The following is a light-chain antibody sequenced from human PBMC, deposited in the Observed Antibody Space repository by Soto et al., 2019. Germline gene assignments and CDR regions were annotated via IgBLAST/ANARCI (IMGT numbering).Light chain of an antibody. CDR1: STDFVSYNR. CDR2: EAS. Sequence: QSALTQPPSVSGSPGQSVTISCTGTSTDFVSYNRVSWYQQPPGTAPKLIIYEASNRPSGVPDRFSGSKSGTSASLAITGLQAEDEDDYYCQSYDSSLSANWVFGGGTKLTVL. J-gene: IGLJ3*02. V-gene: IGLV2-18*02. CDR3: QSYDSSLSANWV.